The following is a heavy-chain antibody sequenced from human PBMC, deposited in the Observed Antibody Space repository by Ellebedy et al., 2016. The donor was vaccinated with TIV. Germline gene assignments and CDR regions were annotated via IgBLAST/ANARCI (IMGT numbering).Heavy chain of an antibody. J-gene: IGHJ3*01. CDR2: IHHSGTN. D-gene: IGHD3-22*01. Sequence: MPSETLSLTCTVSDYSISSGYFWGWIRQPPGKGREWIGSIHHSGTNYYNPSLKSRLTISVDTSKNQFSLNLSSVTAIDTAVYYCARELAYYSNNGYYYVSGFDVWGRGTMVTVSS. V-gene: IGHV4-38-2*02. CDR1: DYSISSGYF. CDR3: ARELAYYSNNGYYYVSGFDV.